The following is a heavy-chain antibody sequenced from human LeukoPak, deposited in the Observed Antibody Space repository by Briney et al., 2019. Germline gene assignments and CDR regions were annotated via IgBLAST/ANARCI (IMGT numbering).Heavy chain of an antibody. CDR2: FDPEDGET. CDR1: VYTLTELS. CDR3: ATRVYVDYMYYYYMDV. Sequence: GASVKVSCKVSVYTLTELSMHWVRQAPGKGLEWMGGFDPEDGETIYAQKFQGRVTMTEDTSTDTAYMELSSLRSEDTAVYYCATRVYVDYMYYYYMDVWGKGTTVTVSS. V-gene: IGHV1-24*01. J-gene: IGHJ6*03. D-gene: IGHD4-17*01.